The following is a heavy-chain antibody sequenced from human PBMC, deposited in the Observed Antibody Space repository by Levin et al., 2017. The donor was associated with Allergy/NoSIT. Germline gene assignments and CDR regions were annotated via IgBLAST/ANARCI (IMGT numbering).Heavy chain of an antibody. CDR2: ISYDGSNK. D-gene: IGHD6-19*01. V-gene: IGHV3-30*18. Sequence: GGSLRLSCAASGFTFSSYGMHWVRQAPGKGLEWVAVISYDGSNKYYADSVKGRFTISRDNSKNTLYLQMNSLRAEDTAVYYCAKDQTPLLYSSGWYDYWGQGTLVTVSS. J-gene: IGHJ4*02. CDR1: GFTFSSYG. CDR3: AKDQTPLLYSSGWYDY.